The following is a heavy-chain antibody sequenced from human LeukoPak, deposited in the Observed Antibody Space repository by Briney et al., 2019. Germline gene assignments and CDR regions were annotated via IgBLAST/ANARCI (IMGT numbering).Heavy chain of an antibody. CDR3: ATETNGRHYDY. V-gene: IGHV3-21*06. D-gene: IGHD1-14*01. CDR1: GLTFSTSG. Sequence: PGGSLRLSCTASGLTFSTSGFDWVRQAPGKGLKRVASIGPTGSDRYHADSIKGRFTISRDNANNFLYLQMNSLRAEGTAVYYCATETNGRHYDYWGQGTLLTVSS. CDR2: IGPTGSDR. J-gene: IGHJ4*02.